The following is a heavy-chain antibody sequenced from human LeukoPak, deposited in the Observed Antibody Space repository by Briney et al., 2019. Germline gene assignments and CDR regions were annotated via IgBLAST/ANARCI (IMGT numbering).Heavy chain of an antibody. D-gene: IGHD3-3*01. CDR1: GGSFSGYY. CDR3: ANLRAYYDFWSGYYTDDY. V-gene: IGHV4-34*01. CDR2: INHSGST. Sequence: MTSETLSLTCAVYGGSFSGYYWSWIRQPPGKGLEWIGEINHSGSTNYNPSLKSRVTILVDTSKNQFSLKLSSVTAADTAVYYCANLRAYYDFWSGYYTDDYWGQGTLVTVSS. J-gene: IGHJ4*02.